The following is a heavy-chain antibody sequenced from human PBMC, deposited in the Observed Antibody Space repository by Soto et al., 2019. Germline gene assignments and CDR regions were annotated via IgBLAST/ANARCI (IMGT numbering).Heavy chain of an antibody. Sequence: ASVKVSCKVSGYTLTELSMHWGRQAPGKGLEWMGGFDPEDGETIYAQKFQGRVTMTEDTSTDTAYMELSSLRSAHTAVYYCATVSLGYCSSPSCLPYDYWGQGTLVTVSS. V-gene: IGHV1-24*01. J-gene: IGHJ4*02. CDR1: GYTLTELS. CDR2: FDPEDGET. D-gene: IGHD2-2*01. CDR3: ATVSLGYCSSPSCLPYDY.